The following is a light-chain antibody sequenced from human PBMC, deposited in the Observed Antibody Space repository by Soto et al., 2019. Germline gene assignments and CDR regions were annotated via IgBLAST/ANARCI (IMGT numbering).Light chain of an antibody. V-gene: IGKV1-5*01. J-gene: IGKJ1*01. Sequence: DIQMTQSPSTVSAYVGDSVTITCRASQSITTWLAWYQQRPGKAPKLLIYDVSSLQSGVPSRFSGSGSGTEFTLTISSLHTDDFATYYCQHYKMYSTWTFGQGTKVDIK. CDR2: DVS. CDR3: QHYKMYSTWT. CDR1: QSITTW.